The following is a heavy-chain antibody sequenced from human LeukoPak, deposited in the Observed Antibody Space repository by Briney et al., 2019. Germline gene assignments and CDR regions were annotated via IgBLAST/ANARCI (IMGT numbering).Heavy chain of an antibody. V-gene: IGHV4-39*07. CDR2: IYYGGST. D-gene: IGHD5-12*01. CDR1: GGSISSSNYY. J-gene: IGHJ6*03. Sequence: AETLSLTCTVSGGSISSSNYYWGWIRQPPGKGLEWIGSIYYGGSTHYNPSLKSRVTISVDTSKNQFSLKLSSVTAADTAVYYCARGNRVKWLRPYYYYYYMDVWGKGTTVTISS. CDR3: ARGNRVKWLRPYYYYYYMDV.